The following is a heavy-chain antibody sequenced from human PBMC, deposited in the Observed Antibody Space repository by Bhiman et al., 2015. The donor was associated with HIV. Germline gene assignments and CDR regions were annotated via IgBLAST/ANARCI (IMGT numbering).Heavy chain of an antibody. CDR3: ARDGSMVRGVSAFDI. V-gene: IGHV3-30-3*01. CDR1: GFTFSSYA. J-gene: IGHJ3*02. Sequence: VQLLESGGGLVQPGGSLRLSCAASGFTFSSYAMSWVRQAPGKGLEWVAVISYDGSNKYYADSVKGRFTISRDNSKNTLYLQMNSLRAEDTAVYYCARDGSMVRGVSAFDIWGQGTMVTVSS. CDR2: ISYDGSNK. D-gene: IGHD3-10*01.